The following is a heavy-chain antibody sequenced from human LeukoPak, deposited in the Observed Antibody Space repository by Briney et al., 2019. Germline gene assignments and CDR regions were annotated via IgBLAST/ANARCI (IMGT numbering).Heavy chain of an antibody. J-gene: IGHJ3*02. CDR3: ARDLYGDYGAPHAFDI. CDR1: GFTFSSYW. D-gene: IGHD4-17*01. CDR2: IKQDGSEK. Sequence: QPGGSLRLSCAASGFTFSSYWMSWVRQAPGKGLEWVANIKQDGSEKYYVDSVKGRFTISRDNAKNSLYLQMNSLRAEDTAVYYCARDLYGDYGAPHAFDIWGQGTMVTVSS. V-gene: IGHV3-7*01.